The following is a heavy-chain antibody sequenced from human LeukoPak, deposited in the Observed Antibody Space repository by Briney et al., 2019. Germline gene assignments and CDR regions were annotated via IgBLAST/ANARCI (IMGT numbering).Heavy chain of an antibody. V-gene: IGHV1-2*02. CDR2: INPNSGGT. CDR1: GYTFTGYY. Sequence: GAPVKVSCKASGYTFTGYYMHWVRQAPGQGLEWMGWINPNSGGTNYAQKFQGRVTMTRDTSISTAYMELSRLRSDDTAVYYCARDSAYSSSWYDGENTFDYWGQGTLVTVSS. CDR3: ARDSAYSSSWYDGENTFDY. D-gene: IGHD6-13*01. J-gene: IGHJ4*02.